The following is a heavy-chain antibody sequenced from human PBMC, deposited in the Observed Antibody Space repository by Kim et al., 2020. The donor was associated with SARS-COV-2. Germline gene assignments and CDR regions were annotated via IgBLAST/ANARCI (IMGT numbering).Heavy chain of an antibody. CDR2: INPDSTTT. Sequence: GGSLRLSCTASGFTFNIYWMHWVRQAPGKGLMWVSHINPDSTTTNYADSVKGRFTISRDNAKNTVYLQLNSLTAEDTAVYYCARGGAATPMAHEYWGQGNLVPVSS. CDR1: GFTFNIYW. D-gene: IGHD5-18*01. J-gene: IGHJ4*02. V-gene: IGHV3-74*01. CDR3: ARGGAATPMAHEY.